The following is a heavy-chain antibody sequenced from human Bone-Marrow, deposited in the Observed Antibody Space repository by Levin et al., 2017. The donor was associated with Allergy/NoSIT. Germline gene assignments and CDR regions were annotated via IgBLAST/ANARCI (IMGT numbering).Heavy chain of an antibody. CDR3: VKEDVDTAMDFDY. CDR1: GFTFSSYA. V-gene: IGHV3-64D*06. CDR2: ISSNGGST. Sequence: HPGGSLRLSCSASGFTFSSYAMHWVRQAPGKGLEYFSAISSNGGSTYYADSVKGRFTISRDNSKNTLYLQMSSLRAEDTAVYYCVKEDVDTAMDFDYWGQGTLVTVSS. J-gene: IGHJ4*02. D-gene: IGHD5-18*01.